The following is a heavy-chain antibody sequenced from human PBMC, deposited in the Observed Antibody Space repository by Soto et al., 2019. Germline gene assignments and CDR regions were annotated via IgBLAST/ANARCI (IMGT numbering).Heavy chain of an antibody. CDR3: ARDLRGYSRYDYLDY. J-gene: IGHJ4*02. V-gene: IGHV4-31*03. Sequence: TLSLTCSVSGGSVSDKTYYWSWIRQHPGKGLEWVGYSYYTGSSYYNPSLKSRVTISVDASKNQLSLRLASVTAADTAVYYCARDLRGYSRYDYLDYWGQGIPVTVSS. D-gene: IGHD5-12*01. CDR1: GGSVSDKTYY. CDR2: SYYTGSS.